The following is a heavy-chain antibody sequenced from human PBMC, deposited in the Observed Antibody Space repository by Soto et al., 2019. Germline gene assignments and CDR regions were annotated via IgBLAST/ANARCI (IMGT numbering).Heavy chain of an antibody. J-gene: IGHJ5*02. Sequence: QITLKESGPTLVKPTQTLTLTCTFSGFSLSTSGVGVGWIRQPPGKALEWLALIYWDDDKRYSPSLKSRLTITKDTSKNQVVLTMTNMDPVDTATYYCAHSPKKYYDILTGTNWFDPWGQGTLVTVSS. CDR3: AHSPKKYYDILTGTNWFDP. CDR1: GFSLSTSGVG. V-gene: IGHV2-5*02. CDR2: IYWDDDK. D-gene: IGHD3-9*01.